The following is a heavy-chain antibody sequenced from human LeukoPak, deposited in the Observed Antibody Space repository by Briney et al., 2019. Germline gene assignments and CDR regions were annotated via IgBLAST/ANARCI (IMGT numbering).Heavy chain of an antibody. CDR3: TKGRGI. Sequence: PSETLSLTCTVSGGSISSGSYDWYWIRQPAGKGLEWIGHIYTSGSMNYNPSLKSQVTISVDTSKNQFSLKLTSVTAADTAVYYCTKGRGIWGQGTLVTVSS. D-gene: IGHD3-10*01. V-gene: IGHV4-61*09. CDR1: GGSISSGSYD. CDR2: IYTSGSM. J-gene: IGHJ4*02.